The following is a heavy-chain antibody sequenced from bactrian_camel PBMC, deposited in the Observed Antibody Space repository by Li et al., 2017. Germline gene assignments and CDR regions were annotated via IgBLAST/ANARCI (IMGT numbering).Heavy chain of an antibody. CDR2: IGPDGTT. J-gene: IGHJ4*01. Sequence: HVQLVESGGGSVQAGGSLRLSCAASGSSYSSTCMGWFRQAPGKEREGVAGIGPDGTTSYADSVKGRLIISYDDAKNVLYLQMNNLKPEDTAVYSCAAELSGFCYKGGYSYWGQGTQVTVS. D-gene: IGHD2*01. V-gene: IGHV3S68*01. CDR3: AAELSGFCYKGGYSY. CDR1: GSSYSSTC.